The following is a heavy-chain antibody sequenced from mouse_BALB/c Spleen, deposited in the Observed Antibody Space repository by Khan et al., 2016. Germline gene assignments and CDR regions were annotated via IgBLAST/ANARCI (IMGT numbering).Heavy chain of an antibody. CDR1: GFNIKDYY. J-gene: IGHJ4*01. CDR2: IDPENGDT. V-gene: IGHV14-4*02. Sequence: VQLQQSGAELVRSGASVKLSCTASGFNIKDYYMHWVKQRPEQGLEWIGWIDPENGDTEYAPKFQGKATMTADTSSNTAYLQLSRLTSEDTAFYYCNACDYNAMDYWGQGTSVTVSS. CDR3: NACDYNAMDY.